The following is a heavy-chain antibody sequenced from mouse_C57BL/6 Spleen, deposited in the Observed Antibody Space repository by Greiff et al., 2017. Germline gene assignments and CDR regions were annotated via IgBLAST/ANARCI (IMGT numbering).Heavy chain of an antibody. CDR3: TTAYYSNYVPY. V-gene: IGHV14-4*01. CDR1: GFNIKDDY. Sequence: VQLKQSGAELVRPGASVKLSCTASGFNIKDDYMHWVKQRPEQGLEWIGWIDPENGDTEYASKFQGKATITADTSSNTAYLQLSSLTSEDTAVYYCTTAYYSNYVPYWGQGTLGTVSA. CDR2: IDPENGDT. J-gene: IGHJ3*01. D-gene: IGHD2-5*01.